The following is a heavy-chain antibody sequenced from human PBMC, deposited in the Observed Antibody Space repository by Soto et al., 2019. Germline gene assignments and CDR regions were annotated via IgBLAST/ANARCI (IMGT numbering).Heavy chain of an antibody. V-gene: IGHV4-4*07. CDR2: ITVNGIT. CDR1: GAYVSDFS. D-gene: IGHD1-7*01. Sequence: SETLSLTCTVSGAYVSDFSWSWIRQPAGKGLEWIGRITVNGITQYTPSFRSRVTMSMDTSRNQFSLNLQSATAADTALYYCARESGENWTYEAHWGQGTLVTVYS. J-gene: IGHJ1*01. CDR3: ARESGENWTYEAH.